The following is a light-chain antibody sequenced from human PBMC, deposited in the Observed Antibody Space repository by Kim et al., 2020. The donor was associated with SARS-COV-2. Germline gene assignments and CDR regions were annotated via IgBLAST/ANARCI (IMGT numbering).Light chain of an antibody. V-gene: IGKV3-15*01. Sequence: VSPGERATLSCRASDTVSTSVAWYQQKPGQAPRLLLYGASTRATGSPARFSGSGYGTEFSLTISSLQSEDFAVYYCQQYNNWPLSFGGGTKVDIK. CDR3: QQYNNWPLS. CDR2: GAS. J-gene: IGKJ4*01. CDR1: DTVSTS.